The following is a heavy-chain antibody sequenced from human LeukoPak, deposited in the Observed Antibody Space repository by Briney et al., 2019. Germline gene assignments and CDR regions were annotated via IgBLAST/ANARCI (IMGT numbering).Heavy chain of an antibody. CDR1: GYTFTTYY. J-gene: IGHJ4*02. CDR2: INPNGGGT. Sequence: ASVKVSCKASGYTFTTYYIHWVRQAPGQGLEWMGIINPNGGGTTYAQKFQGRVTMTRDTSTSTVYMELRSLRSEDTAVYYCARGLYSGGDYWGQGTLVTVSS. D-gene: IGHD1-26*01. V-gene: IGHV1-46*01. CDR3: ARGLYSGGDY.